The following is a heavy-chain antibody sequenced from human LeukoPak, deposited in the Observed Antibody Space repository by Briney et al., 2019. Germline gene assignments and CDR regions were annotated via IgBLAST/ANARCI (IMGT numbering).Heavy chain of an antibody. J-gene: IGHJ1*01. CDR1: GYSFTDYW. CDR2: IDPDDSAT. V-gene: IGHV5-10-1*01. D-gene: IGHD5-24*01. CDR3: AISMALKH. Sequence: GESLKISCQGSGYSFTDYWINWVRQMPGKGLQWVGRIDPDDSATNYSPSFQGHVTISADKSVSTAYLQWSSLQASDTAIYYCAISMALKHWGQGALVTVSS.